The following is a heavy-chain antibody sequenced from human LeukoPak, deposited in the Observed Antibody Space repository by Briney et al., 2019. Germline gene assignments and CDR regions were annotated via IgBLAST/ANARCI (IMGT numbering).Heavy chain of an antibody. V-gene: IGHV3-7*03. Sequence: GGALRLSCAVSGFTFSSYWMSWFRQAPGKGLEWVANINQDGSQKFSVDSVKGRFTISRDNAKNSLSLQMNSLRVEDTAVYYCARDWFDGDYDRFDYWGQGTLVTVSS. CDR2: INQDGSQK. D-gene: IGHD4-17*01. CDR1: GFTFSSYW. CDR3: ARDWFDGDYDRFDY. J-gene: IGHJ4*02.